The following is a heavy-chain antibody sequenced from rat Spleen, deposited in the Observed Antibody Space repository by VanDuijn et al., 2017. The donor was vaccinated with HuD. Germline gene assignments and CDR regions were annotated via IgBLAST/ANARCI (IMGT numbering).Heavy chain of an antibody. J-gene: IGHJ4*01. V-gene: IGHV5S23*01. CDR2: ISTGGGNT. CDR3: ARHRMDVMDA. Sequence: EVQLVESGGGLVQPGRSLKFSCAASGFTFSDYAMAWVRRAPKKGLEWVASISTGGGNTYYRSSVKGRFTITSDKPKTTLYLPMDSLRSVGMDSLRSEDTATYYCARHRMDVMDAWGQGASVTVSS. CDR1: GFTFSDYA. D-gene: IGHD4-2*01.